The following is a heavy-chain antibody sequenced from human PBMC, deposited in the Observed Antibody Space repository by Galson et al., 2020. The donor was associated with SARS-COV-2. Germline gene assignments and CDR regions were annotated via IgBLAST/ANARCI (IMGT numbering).Heavy chain of an antibody. CDR2: INGRGGST. D-gene: IGHD2-8*02. V-gene: IGHV3-23*01. CDR1: GFAFSSYA. CDR3: AKDLVGITLAPVLFFDS. Sequence: ESLKISCAASGFAFSSYAMSWVRQAPGKGLEWVSAINGRGGSTFYADSVQGRFTISRDNSKNTLYLQMNSLSAEDTAVYYCAKDLVGITLAPVLFFDSWGQGTLVIVSS. J-gene: IGHJ4*02.